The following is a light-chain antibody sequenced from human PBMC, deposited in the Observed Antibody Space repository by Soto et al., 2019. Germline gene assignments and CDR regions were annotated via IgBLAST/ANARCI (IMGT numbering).Light chain of an antibody. CDR3: QQYYSTPRT. V-gene: IGKV4-1*01. CDR2: WAS. J-gene: IGKJ1*01. CDR1: QSVLYSSNNKNY. Sequence: DIVMTQSPDSLAVSLGERATINCKSSQSVLYSSNNKNYLAWYQQKPGQPPKLLIYWASTRESGVPDRFSGSGSGTDFNLTISSLQAGDVAVYYCQQYYSTPRTFGQGTKVEIK.